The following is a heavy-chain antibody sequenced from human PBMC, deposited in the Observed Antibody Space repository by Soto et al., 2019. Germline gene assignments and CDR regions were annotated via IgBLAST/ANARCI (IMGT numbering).Heavy chain of an antibody. D-gene: IGHD3-22*01. J-gene: IGHJ4*02. CDR3: ARAGSRYYDSGYFDY. CDR1: GGSISSGGYY. V-gene: IGHV4-31*03. CDR2: IYYSGST. Sequence: SETLSLTCTVSGGSISSGGYYWSWIRQHPGKGLEWIGYIYYSGSTYYNPSLKSRVTISVDTSKNQFSLKLSSVTAADTAVYYCARAGSRYYDSGYFDYWGQGTLVTVSS.